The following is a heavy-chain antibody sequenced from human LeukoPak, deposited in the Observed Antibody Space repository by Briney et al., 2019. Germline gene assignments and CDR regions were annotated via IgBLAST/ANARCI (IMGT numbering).Heavy chain of an antibody. CDR2: ISSSSSYI. D-gene: IGHD4/OR15-4a*01. CDR1: GFTFNSYS. J-gene: IGHJ4*02. CDR3: ASGATTPHYFDY. Sequence: PGGSLRLSCAASGFTFNSYSMNWVRQAPGKGLEWVSSISSSSSYIYYADSVKGRFTISRDNAKNSLHLQMNSLGAEDTAVYYCASGATTPHYFDYWGQGTLVTVSS. V-gene: IGHV3-21*01.